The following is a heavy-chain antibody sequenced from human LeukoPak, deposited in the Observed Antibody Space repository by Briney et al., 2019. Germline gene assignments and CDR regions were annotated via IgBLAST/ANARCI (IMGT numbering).Heavy chain of an antibody. CDR1: GDTFIPYT. J-gene: IGHJ6*03. CDR2: MNPNSDNT. CDR3: ARGPATSYYYMDV. V-gene: IGHV1-8*03. Sequence: ASVKVSCKAPGDTFIPYTFSWVRQAPGQGLEWMGWMNPNSDNTGYAQKFQGRVTITRNTSISTAYMELSSLRSEDTAVYYCARGPATSYYYMDVWGKGTTVTVSS.